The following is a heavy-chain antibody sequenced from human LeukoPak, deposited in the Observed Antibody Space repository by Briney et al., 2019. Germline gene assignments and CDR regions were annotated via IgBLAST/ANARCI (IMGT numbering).Heavy chain of an antibody. CDR1: GYSFTGYY. D-gene: IGHD1-26*01. CDR3: ARDLSGSYDY. J-gene: IGHJ4*02. Sequence: GASVKVSCKTSGYSFTGYYMHWVRQAPGQGLEWMGWSNPNSGGANYVQKFQGRVTMTRDTSISTAYMELSRLRPDDTAVYFCARDLSGSYDYWGQGTLVTVSS. V-gene: IGHV1-2*02. CDR2: SNPNSGGA.